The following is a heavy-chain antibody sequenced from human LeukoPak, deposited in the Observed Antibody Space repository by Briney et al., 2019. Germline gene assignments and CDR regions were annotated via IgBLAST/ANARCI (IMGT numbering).Heavy chain of an antibody. CDR2: ISAYNCNT. D-gene: IGHD5/OR15-5a*01. CDR1: GYTFTSYG. CDR3: ATGGIRKNALDVYFYLYMDA. V-gene: IGHV1-18*01. Sequence: ASVKVSCKASGYTFTSYGISWVRQAPGQGLEWMGWISAYNCNTNYAQKLQGRVTMTTDTSTSTAYMELRSLRSDDTAVYYCATGGIRKNALDVYFYLYMDAWGTGTMVTVSS. J-gene: IGHJ6*03.